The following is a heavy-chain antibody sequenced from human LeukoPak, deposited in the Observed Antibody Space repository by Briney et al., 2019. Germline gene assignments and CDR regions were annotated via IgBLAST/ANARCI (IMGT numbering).Heavy chain of an antibody. J-gene: IGHJ4*02. CDR3: ARVYSSSFDY. Sequence: SETLSLTCTVSGGSISSYYWSWIRQPPGKGLEWIGYIYYGGSTNYNPSLKSRVTISVDTSKNQFSLKLSSVTAADTAVYYCARVYSSSFDYWGQGTLVTVSS. CDR2: IYYGGST. D-gene: IGHD6-13*01. V-gene: IGHV4-59*01. CDR1: GGSISSYY.